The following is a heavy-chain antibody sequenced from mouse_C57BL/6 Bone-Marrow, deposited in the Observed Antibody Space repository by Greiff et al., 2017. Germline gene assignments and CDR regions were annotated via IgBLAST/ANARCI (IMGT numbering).Heavy chain of an antibody. CDR1: GYTFTDYY. CDR3: ARALYYGSSYRAWFAY. CDR2: INPNNGGT. J-gene: IGHJ3*01. Sequence: VQLQQSGPELVKPGASVKISCKASGYTFTDYYMNWVKQSHGKSLEWIGDINPNNGGTSYNQKFKGKATLTVDKSSSTAYMGLRSLTSEDSAVYYCARALYYGSSYRAWFAYWGQGTLVTVSA. V-gene: IGHV1-26*01. D-gene: IGHD1-1*01.